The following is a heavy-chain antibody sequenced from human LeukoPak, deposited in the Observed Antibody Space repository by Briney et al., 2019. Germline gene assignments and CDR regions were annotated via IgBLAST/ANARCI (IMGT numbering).Heavy chain of an antibody. V-gene: IGHV3-23*01. CDR1: GFTFSSYG. J-gene: IGHJ4*02. CDR3: AKGIQVWPRGIDY. Sequence: GGSLRLSCAASGFTFSSYGMSWVRQAPGKGLEWDSAISGSGGSTYYADSVKGRFTISRDNSKNTLYLQMNSLRAEDTAVYYCAKGIQVWPRGIDYWGQGTLVTVSS. CDR2: ISGSGGST. D-gene: IGHD5-18*01.